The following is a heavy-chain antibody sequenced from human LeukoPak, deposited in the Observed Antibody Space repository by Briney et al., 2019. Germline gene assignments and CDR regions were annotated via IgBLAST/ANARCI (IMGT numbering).Heavy chain of an antibody. CDR2: ISYDGSNK. J-gene: IGHJ4*02. Sequence: GRSLRLSCAASGFTFSSYAMHWVRQAPGKGLEWVAVISYDGSNKYYADSVKGRFTISRDNSKNTLYLQMNSLRAEDTAVYYCARDSVTTMIVINWGQGTLVTVSS. CDR1: GFTFSSYA. V-gene: IGHV3-30-3*01. D-gene: IGHD3-22*01. CDR3: ARDSVTTMIVIN.